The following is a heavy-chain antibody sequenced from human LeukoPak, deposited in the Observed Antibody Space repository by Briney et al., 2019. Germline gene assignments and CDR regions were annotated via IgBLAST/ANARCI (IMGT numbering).Heavy chain of an antibody. CDR2: ISYDGSNK. CDR1: GFTFSSYG. CDR3: ANLPSHTATDY. V-gene: IGHV3-30*18. J-gene: IGHJ4*02. D-gene: IGHD5-18*01. Sequence: PGRSLRLSCAASGFTFSSYGMHWVRQAPGKGLEWVAVISYDGSNKYYADSVKGRFTISRDNSKNTLYLQMNSLRAEDTAVYYCANLPSHTATDYWGQGTLVTVSS.